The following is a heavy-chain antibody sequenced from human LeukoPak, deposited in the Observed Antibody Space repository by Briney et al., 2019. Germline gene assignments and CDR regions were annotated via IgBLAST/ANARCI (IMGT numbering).Heavy chain of an antibody. CDR3: AKGSVPAAAGGLYFDY. J-gene: IGHJ4*02. CDR1: GFTFSSYA. Sequence: PGGSLRLSCAASGFTFSSYAMSWVRQAPGKGLEWVSAISGSGGSTYYADSVKGRFTISRDNSKNTLYLQMNSLRAEDTAVYYCAKGSVPAAAGGLYFDYWGQGTLVTVSS. CDR2: ISGSGGST. D-gene: IGHD2-2*01. V-gene: IGHV3-23*01.